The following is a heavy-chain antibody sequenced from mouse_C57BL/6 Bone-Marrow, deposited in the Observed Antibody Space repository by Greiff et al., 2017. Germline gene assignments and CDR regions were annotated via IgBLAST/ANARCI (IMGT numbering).Heavy chain of an antibody. D-gene: IGHD1-1*01. J-gene: IGHJ1*03. CDR3: ARLKCDGSSGDWYVDV. CDR1: GYTFTSYD. Sequence: QVQLQQSGPELVKPGASVKLSCKASGYTFTSYDINWVKQRPGQGLEWIGWIDPRDGSTKYKEKFKGKATLTVDKSSSTAYLELHSLTSEYSAVYFIARLKCDGSSGDWYVDVWGTGTTVTVSS. CDR2: IDPRDGST. V-gene: IGHV1-85*01.